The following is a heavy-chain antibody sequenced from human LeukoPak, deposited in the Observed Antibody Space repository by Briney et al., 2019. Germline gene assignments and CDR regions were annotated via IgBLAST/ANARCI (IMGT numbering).Heavy chain of an antibody. J-gene: IGHJ3*02. V-gene: IGHV3-23*01. CDR2: ITARADST. CDR1: GFPFSRQG. Sequence: PGGSLTLSRAHPGFPFSRQGLNWVRPAPGKGLGGVSGITARADSTYYADSVKGRVTISRDNSKNTLFLQLNSLRAEDAAVYYCAKTYMWSIDAFHMWGQGTMVTVSS. CDR3: AKTYMWSIDAFHM. D-gene: IGHD2-8*02.